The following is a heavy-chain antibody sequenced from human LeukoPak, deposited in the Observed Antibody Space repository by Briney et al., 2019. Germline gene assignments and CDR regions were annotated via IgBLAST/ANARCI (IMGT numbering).Heavy chain of an antibody. CDR2: IYYSGST. CDR1: GGSISSGGYS. V-gene: IGHV4-30-4*07. D-gene: IGHD6-13*01. CDR3: AREHSSNRLDP. J-gene: IGHJ5*02. Sequence: PSETLSLTCAVSGGSISSGGYSWSWIRQPPGKGLEWIGYIYYSGSTYYNPSLKSRVTISVDTSKNQFSLKLSSVTAADTAVYYCAREHSSNRLDPWGQGTLVTVSS.